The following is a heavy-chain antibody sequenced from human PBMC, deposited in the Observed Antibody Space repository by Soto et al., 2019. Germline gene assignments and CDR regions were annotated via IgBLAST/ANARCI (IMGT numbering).Heavy chain of an antibody. CDR2: ISYDGSNE. CDR1: GFTFSSYA. V-gene: IGHV3-30-3*01. CDR3: AGSGRVVVITSPFDY. J-gene: IGHJ4*02. Sequence: QVQLVESGGGVVQPGRSLRLSCAASGFTFSSYAMHWVRQAPGKGLEWVAVISYDGSNEYYADSVKGRFTISRDNSKNTLYLQMNSLRVEDTAVYYCAGSGRVVVITSPFDYWGQGTLVTVSS. D-gene: IGHD3-22*01.